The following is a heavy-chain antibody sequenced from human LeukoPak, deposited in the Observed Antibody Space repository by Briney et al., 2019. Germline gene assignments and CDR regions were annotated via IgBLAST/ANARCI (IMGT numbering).Heavy chain of an antibody. CDR2: INPNSGGT. CDR3: ARSIAAARTTQAAFDI. D-gene: IGHD6-13*01. CDR1: GYTFIDYY. Sequence: ASVKVSCKASGYTFIDYYMHWVRQAPGQGLEWMGWINPNSGGTNYAQKFRGRVTLTRDTSISTAYMELSRLRSDDTAVYYCARSIAAARTTQAAFDIWGQGTMVTVSS. J-gene: IGHJ3*02. V-gene: IGHV1-2*02.